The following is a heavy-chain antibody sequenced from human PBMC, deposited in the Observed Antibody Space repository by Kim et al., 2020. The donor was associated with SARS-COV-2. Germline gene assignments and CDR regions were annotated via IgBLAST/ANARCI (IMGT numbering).Heavy chain of an antibody. CDR1: GYSFTSYW. J-gene: IGHJ6*02. CDR3: ARNVVVPAAIADMYYYGMDV. V-gene: IGHV5-51*01. CDR2: IYPGDSDT. D-gene: IGHD2-2*02. Sequence: GESPKISCKGSGYSFTSYWIGWVRQMPGKGLEWMGIIYPGDSDTRYSPSFQGQVTISADKSISTAYLQWSSLKASDTAMYYCARNVVVPAAIADMYYYGMDVWGQGTTVTVSS.